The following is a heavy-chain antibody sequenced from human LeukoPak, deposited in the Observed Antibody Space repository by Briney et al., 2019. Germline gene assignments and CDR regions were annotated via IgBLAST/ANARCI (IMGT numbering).Heavy chain of an antibody. CDR3: ARDPVPEF. Sequence: PGVSLTLSCAFSGVTGSSSYMNWVRQAPGRGLELVSAISSGGNTYYADSVTGRFTISRDTSKNTVSLQMNSLRAEDTAVYFCARDPVPEFWGQGTVVIVSS. CDR1: GVTGSSSY. CDR2: ISSGGNT. V-gene: IGHV3-53*01. D-gene: IGHD1-14*01. J-gene: IGHJ3*01.